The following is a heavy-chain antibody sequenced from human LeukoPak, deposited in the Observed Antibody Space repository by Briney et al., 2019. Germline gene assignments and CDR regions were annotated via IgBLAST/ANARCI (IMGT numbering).Heavy chain of an antibody. Sequence: GGSLRLSCAASGFTFSSYGMSWVRQAPGKGLEWVSAISGSGGSTYYADSVKGRFTISRDNSKNTLYLQMNSLRAEDTAVYYCAKQGYYDFWSGYYYFDYWGQGTLVTVSS. J-gene: IGHJ4*02. CDR2: ISGSGGST. CDR3: AKQGYYDFWSGYYYFDY. V-gene: IGHV3-23*01. D-gene: IGHD3-3*01. CDR1: GFTFSSYG.